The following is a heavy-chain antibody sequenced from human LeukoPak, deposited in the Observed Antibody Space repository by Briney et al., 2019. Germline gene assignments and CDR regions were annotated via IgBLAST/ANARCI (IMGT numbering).Heavy chain of an antibody. CDR3: ARSHCGGDCYPNQDAFDI. Sequence: SVKVSCKASGGTFSSYAISWVRQAPGQGLEWMGRIIPILGIANYAQKFQGRVTITADKSTSTAYMELSSLRSEDTAVYYCARSHCGGDCYPNQDAFDIWGQGTMVTVSS. CDR2: IIPILGIA. D-gene: IGHD2-21*02. J-gene: IGHJ3*02. CDR1: GGTFSSYA. V-gene: IGHV1-69*04.